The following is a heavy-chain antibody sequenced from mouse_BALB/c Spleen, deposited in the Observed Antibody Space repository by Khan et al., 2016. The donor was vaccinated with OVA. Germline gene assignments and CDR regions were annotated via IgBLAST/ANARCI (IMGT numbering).Heavy chain of an antibody. D-gene: IGHD1-1*02. V-gene: IGHV1S81*02. CDR2: INPSSGGT. J-gene: IGHJ3*01. CDR1: GYTFTSYY. CDR3: TRSGYGAFAY. Sequence: VQLQQSGAELVKPGASVRLSCKASGYTFTSYYLYWVKQRPGQGLEWIGDINPSSGGTNFNEKFKSKATLTVDKSSSTAYIQLNSLTSEDSAVYCCTRSGYGAFAYWGQGTLVTGSA.